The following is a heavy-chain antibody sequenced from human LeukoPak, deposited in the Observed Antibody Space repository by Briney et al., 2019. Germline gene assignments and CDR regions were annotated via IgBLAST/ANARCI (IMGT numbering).Heavy chain of an antibody. CDR2: ISGSGGSR. J-gene: IGHJ4*02. V-gene: IGHV3-23*01. Sequence: GGSLRLSCAASGFTFSNYWMHWVRQAPGKGLEWVSVISGSGGSRYYADSVKGRFTISRDNSKNTLYLQMNSLRAEDTAVYYCAKDRGNYEYSFDYWGQGTLVPVSS. D-gene: IGHD1-7*01. CDR3: AKDRGNYEYSFDY. CDR1: GFTFSNYW.